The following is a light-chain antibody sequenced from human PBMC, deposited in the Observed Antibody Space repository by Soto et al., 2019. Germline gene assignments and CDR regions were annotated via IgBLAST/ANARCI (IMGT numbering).Light chain of an antibody. CDR3: QQYGNSPLT. Sequence: EIFLTQSPDTLSLARGQIATLSCRASQSVRSDYFAWYQQKPGQAPRVIIFGVSTRATGVPDRFSGSGSGTDFTLTISRLEPEDFALYYCQQYGNSPLTFGGGTKVDI. J-gene: IGKJ4*01. V-gene: IGKV3-20*01. CDR2: GVS. CDR1: QSVRSDY.